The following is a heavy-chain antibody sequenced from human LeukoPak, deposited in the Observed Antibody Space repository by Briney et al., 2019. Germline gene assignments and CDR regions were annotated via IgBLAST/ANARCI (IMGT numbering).Heavy chain of an antibody. J-gene: IGHJ4*02. CDR2: IYTNGNS. V-gene: IGHV4-4*07. CDR1: GGSISDYY. CDR3: VRGSGGQQRLDY. Sequence: SETLSLTCTVSGGSISDYYWSWIRQPAGKGLEWIGRIYTNGNSNYNPSLKGRVTMSVDTSKSQVSLKLNSVTAADTAVCFCVRGSGGQQRLDYWGQGTLVTVSS. D-gene: IGHD6-25*01.